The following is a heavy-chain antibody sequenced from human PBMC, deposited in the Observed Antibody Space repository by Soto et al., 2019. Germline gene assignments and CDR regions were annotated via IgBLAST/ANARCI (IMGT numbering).Heavy chain of an antibody. D-gene: IGHD3-16*01. CDR2: INPSDSNT. V-gene: IGHV1-46*03. CDR1: GYTFTSYY. CDR3: TRSKRFLGSFDP. Sequence: ASVKVSCKASGYTFTSYYVHWVRRAPGQGLEWMGIINPSDSNTNYAQKFQGRVTMTRDTSTSTVYMELSSLRSEDTAVYYCTRSKRFLGSFDPRGQGTLVTVSS. J-gene: IGHJ5*02.